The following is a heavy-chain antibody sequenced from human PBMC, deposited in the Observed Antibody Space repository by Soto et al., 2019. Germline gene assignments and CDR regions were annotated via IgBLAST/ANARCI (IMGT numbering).Heavy chain of an antibody. CDR3: AGGGYSSSWYVLPRAFDI. CDR2: IYYSGST. J-gene: IGHJ3*02. Sequence: ETLSLTCTVSGGSISSYYWSWIRQPPGKGLEWIGYIYYSGSTNYNPSLKSRVTISVDTSKNQFSLKLSSVTAADTAVYYCAGGGYSSSWYVLPRAFDIWGQGTMVTVSS. V-gene: IGHV4-59*01. D-gene: IGHD6-13*01. CDR1: GGSISSYY.